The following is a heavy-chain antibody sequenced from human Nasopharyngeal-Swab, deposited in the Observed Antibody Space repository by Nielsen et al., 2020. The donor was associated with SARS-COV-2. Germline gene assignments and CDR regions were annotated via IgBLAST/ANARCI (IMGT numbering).Heavy chain of an antibody. CDR3: ARDYGDQPFDY. D-gene: IGHD4-17*01. V-gene: IGHV1-2*02. J-gene: IGHJ4*02. CDR1: GYTFTGYY. Sequence: ASVKVSCKASGYTFTGYYIHWVRQAPGQGLEWMGWISPNSGGTTYAQRFQGRVTMTRDTSISTAYMELSRLRSDDTAVYYCARDYGDQPFDYWGQGTLVTVSP. CDR2: ISPNSGGT.